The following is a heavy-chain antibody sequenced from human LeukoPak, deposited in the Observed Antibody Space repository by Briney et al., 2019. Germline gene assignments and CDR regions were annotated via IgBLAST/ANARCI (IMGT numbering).Heavy chain of an antibody. V-gene: IGHV4-59*01. CDR2: IYYSGST. D-gene: IGHD3-22*01. J-gene: IGHJ4*02. CDR1: GGSISSYY. Sequence: MSSETLSLTCTVSGGSISSYYWSWIRQPPGKGLEWNGHIYYSGSTNNNPSLKSRVTISVDTSQNQCSMKLSSVTAADTAVYYCVLHGYYYDSSGYYIGYFDYWGQGTLVTVSS. CDR3: VLHGYYYDSSGYYIGYFDY.